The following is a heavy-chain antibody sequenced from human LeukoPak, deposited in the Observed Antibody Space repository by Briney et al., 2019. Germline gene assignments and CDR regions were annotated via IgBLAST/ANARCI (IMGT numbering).Heavy chain of an antibody. J-gene: IGHJ4*02. CDR1: GFTVSSNF. D-gene: IGHD5-18*01. CDR3: AREGYSSGSRTGINY. V-gene: IGHV3-66*02. Sequence: GGSLRLYCAASGFTVSSNFMNWVRQAPGRGLEWVSVIYSGGSTSYADSVKGRFTISRDNSKNTLFLQMNSLRIDDTAVYYCAREGYSSGSRTGINYWGQGTLVTVSS. CDR2: IYSGGST.